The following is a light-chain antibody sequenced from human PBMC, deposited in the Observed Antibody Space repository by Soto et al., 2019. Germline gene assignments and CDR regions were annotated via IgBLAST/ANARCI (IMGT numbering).Light chain of an antibody. CDR2: AAS. Sequence: DLPMTQSPSSLSASVGDRVTITCRASQSISNYLNWYQQKPGKAPKLLIYAASSLQSGAPSKFSGSGSGTDFTLTISTLQPEDFATYYCQQTYSTSWTLGQGTKVEIK. V-gene: IGKV1-39*01. CDR3: QQTYSTSWT. CDR1: QSISNY. J-gene: IGKJ1*01.